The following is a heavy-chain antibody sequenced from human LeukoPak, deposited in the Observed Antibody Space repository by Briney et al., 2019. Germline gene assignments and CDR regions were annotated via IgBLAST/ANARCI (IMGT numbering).Heavy chain of an antibody. Sequence: SETLSLTCAVYGGSFSGYYWGWIRQPPGRGLEWIREINHSGSTNYNPSLKSRVTISVDTSKNQFSLKLSSVTAAYTAVYYCARFYPDLIVHGATEYFQHWGQGTLVTVSS. CDR2: INHSGST. V-gene: IGHV4-34*01. CDR1: GGSFSGYY. J-gene: IGHJ1*01. CDR3: ARFYPDLIVHGATEYFQH. D-gene: IGHD3-22*01.